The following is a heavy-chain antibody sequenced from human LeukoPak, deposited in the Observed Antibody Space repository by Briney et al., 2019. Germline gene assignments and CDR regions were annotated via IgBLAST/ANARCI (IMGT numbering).Heavy chain of an antibody. J-gene: IGHJ5*02. CDR2: IHYSGST. V-gene: IGHV4-30-4*01. CDR3: ARVSSSSSSGAWFDP. Sequence: SETLSLTCTVSGGSISSGNYYWSWIRQPPGKGLEWIGCIHYSGSTYYKPSLKSRLTISLDTSKNLFSLNVNSVTAADTAVYYCARVSSSSSSGAWFDPWGQGTLVTVSS. D-gene: IGHD6-6*01. CDR1: GGSISSGNYY.